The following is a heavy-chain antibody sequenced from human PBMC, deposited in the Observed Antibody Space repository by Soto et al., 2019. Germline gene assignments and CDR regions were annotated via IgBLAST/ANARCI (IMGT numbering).Heavy chain of an antibody. J-gene: IGHJ5*02. CDR2: IHSSGST. CDR3: ARDQGVAAAGITWFDP. Sequence: NPSETLSLTCTVSGASMNSYHWSWIRQPAGKGLEWIGHIHSSGSTNYNPSLKSRVTMSVDTSKNQFSLRLMSLTAADTAVYYCARDQGVAAAGITWFDPWGRGPLVTVSS. D-gene: IGHD6-13*01. CDR1: GASMNSYH. V-gene: IGHV4-4*07.